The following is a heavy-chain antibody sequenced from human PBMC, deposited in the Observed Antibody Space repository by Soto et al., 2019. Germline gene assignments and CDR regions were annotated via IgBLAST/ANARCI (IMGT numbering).Heavy chain of an antibody. D-gene: IGHD6-13*01. V-gene: IGHV4-34*01. CDR3: ARSLGPWIGAARTEGWFDP. J-gene: IGHJ5*02. CDR2: INHSGST. CDR1: GGSFSGYY. Sequence: PSETLSLTCAGYGGSFSGYYWSWIRQPPGKGLEWIGEINHSGSTNYNPSLKSRVTISVDTSKHQFSLKLSSVTAADTAVYYCARSLGPWIGAARTEGWFDPWGQGTLVAVSS.